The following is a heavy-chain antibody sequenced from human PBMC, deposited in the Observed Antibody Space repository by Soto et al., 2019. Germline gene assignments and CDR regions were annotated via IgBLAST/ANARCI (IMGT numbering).Heavy chain of an antibody. J-gene: IGHJ4*02. CDR1: GFTFSNVW. CDR2: IKSKTDGGTT. Sequence: EVQLVESGGGLVKPGGSLRLSCAASGFTFSNVWMNWVRQAPGKGLEWVGRIKSKTDGGTTDYAAPVKGRCTISREDSRNTLYLQMNSLKSEDTAVYYCTPLALKYSSGWYEFSDWGQGTLVTVSS. V-gene: IGHV3-15*07. CDR3: TPLALKYSSGWYEFSD. D-gene: IGHD6-19*01.